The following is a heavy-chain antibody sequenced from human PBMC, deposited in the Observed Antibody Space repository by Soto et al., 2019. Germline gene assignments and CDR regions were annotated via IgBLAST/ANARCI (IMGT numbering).Heavy chain of an antibody. CDR3: ARGRWELRFDY. V-gene: IGHV4-34*01. CDR1: GGSFSGYY. D-gene: IGHD1-26*01. J-gene: IGHJ4*02. CDR2: INHSGGT. Sequence: SETLSLTCAVYGGSFSGYYWSWIRQPPGKGLEWIGEINHSGGTNYNPSLKSRVTISVDTSKNQFSLKLGSVAAADTAVYYCARGRWELRFDYWGQGTLVTVSS.